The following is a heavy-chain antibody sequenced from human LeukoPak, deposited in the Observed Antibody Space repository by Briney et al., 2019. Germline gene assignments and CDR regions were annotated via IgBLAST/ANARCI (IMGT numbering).Heavy chain of an antibody. CDR2: VTAYNGNT. D-gene: IGHD2/OR15-2a*01. CDR3: ASFYRTEAYYFVY. V-gene: IGHV1-18*01. J-gene: IGHJ4*02. Sequence: GPSVKVSCKASGYTFTSYGISWVRQAPGQGLEWMGWVTAYNGNTNYAQKLQGRVTMTTDTSTSTAYMALSGLRSDDTAVYYCASFYRTEAYYFVYWGQGNLVTVSS. CDR1: GYTFTSYG.